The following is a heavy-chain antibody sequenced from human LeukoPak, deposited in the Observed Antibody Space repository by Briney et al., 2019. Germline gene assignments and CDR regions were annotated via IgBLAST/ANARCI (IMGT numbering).Heavy chain of an antibody. CDR1: GFTFRSLA. CDR3: VNQISGWVY. CDR2: ISSNGGRT. J-gene: IGHJ4*02. D-gene: IGHD6-19*01. V-gene: IGHV3-64D*06. Sequence: TGGSLRLSCSASGFTFRSLAMHWVSQAPGKGLEYASAISSNGGRTYYADSVKGRFTISRDNSKNTLYLQTSSLRPEDTAVYYCVNQISGWVYWGQGTLVTVSS.